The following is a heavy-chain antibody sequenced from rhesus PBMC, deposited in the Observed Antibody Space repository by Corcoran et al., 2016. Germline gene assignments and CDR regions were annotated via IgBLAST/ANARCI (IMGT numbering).Heavy chain of an antibody. CDR1: GGAICSGNW. CDR2: FSGSSGNT. V-gene: IGHV4-65*02. J-gene: IGHJ5-2*02. Sequence: QVQLQESGPGLVKPSETLSLTCAVSGGAICSGNWWSWSRLPQGHGLEWIGYFSGSSGNTYYTPSLKSRVTISKDTDKTQFSLKLTSVTAADTALYYCARINWGSGNSLDVWGRGILVTVSS. CDR3: ARINWGSGNSLDV. D-gene: IGHD7-45*01.